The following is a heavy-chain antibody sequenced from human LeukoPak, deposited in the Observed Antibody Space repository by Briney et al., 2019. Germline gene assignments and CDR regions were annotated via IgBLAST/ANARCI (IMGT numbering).Heavy chain of an antibody. CDR1: GGSINNYY. Sequence: SETLSLTCTVSGGSINNYYWSWIRQPPGKGLEWIGYIIYSGSTNYNPSLKSRVTMSVDTSKNQLSLRLSSVTAADTAVYYCARARYGSGSYHFMDVWGKGTTVTISS. CDR3: ARARYGSGSYHFMDV. D-gene: IGHD3-10*01. J-gene: IGHJ6*03. V-gene: IGHV4-59*12. CDR2: IIYSGST.